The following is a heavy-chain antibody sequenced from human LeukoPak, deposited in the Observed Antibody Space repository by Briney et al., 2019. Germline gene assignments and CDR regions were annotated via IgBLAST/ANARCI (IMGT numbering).Heavy chain of an antibody. J-gene: IGHJ4*02. CDR1: GGSISPYY. V-gene: IGHV4-59*01. Sequence: PSVTLSLTCTVSGGSISPYYWSWIRQPPGKGLDWIGSVYYSGSTNYNPSLKSRVTISVDTSKNQFSLRLNSVTAADTAVYYCARGGVDYYGSGNYYLDYWGQGTLVTVSS. CDR2: VYYSGST. CDR3: ARGGVDYYGSGNYYLDY. D-gene: IGHD3-10*01.